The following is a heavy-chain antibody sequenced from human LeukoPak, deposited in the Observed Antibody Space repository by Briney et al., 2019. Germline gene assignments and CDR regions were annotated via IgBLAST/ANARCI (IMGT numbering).Heavy chain of an antibody. D-gene: IGHD3-22*01. J-gene: IGHJ3*02. CDR1: GASIFSYF. V-gene: IGHV4-4*07. CDR2: IYTSGST. CDR3: ARNSSGYGGAFDI. Sequence: SETLSLTCTVSGASIFSYFWNWIRQPAGKGLEWIGRIYTSGSTNYNPSLKSRVTISVDKSKNQFSLKLTSVTAADTAIYYCARNSSGYGGAFDIWGQGTMVTVSS.